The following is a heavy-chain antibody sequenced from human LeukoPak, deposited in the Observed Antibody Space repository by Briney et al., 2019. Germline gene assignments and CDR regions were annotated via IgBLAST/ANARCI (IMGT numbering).Heavy chain of an antibody. J-gene: IGHJ4*02. V-gene: IGHV4-59*08. D-gene: IGHD6-19*01. CDR2: IYYSGST. CDR1: GGSISSDY. CDR3: ARQEFTGGWYEGDY. Sequence: PSETLSLTCTVSGGSISSDYWTWIRQPPGKGLEWIGYIYYSGSTNYNPSLKSRVTISVDTSKNQFSLKLSSVTAADTAVYYCARQEFTGGWYEGDYWGQGTLVTVSS.